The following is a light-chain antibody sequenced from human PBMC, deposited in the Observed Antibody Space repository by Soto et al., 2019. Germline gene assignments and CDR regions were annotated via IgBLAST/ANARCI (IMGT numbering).Light chain of an antibody. J-gene: IGKJ1*01. CDR3: QQYYSTLT. V-gene: IGKV4-1*01. CDR1: QSVLYSSNNKIY. Sequence: DIVMTQSPDSLAVSLGERATINCKSSQSVLYSSNNKIYLAWYQQKPGQPPKLLIYWASTRESGVPDRFSGSGSGTDFTLTISSLQAEDVAVYYCQQYYSTLTFGQGTKVEIK. CDR2: WAS.